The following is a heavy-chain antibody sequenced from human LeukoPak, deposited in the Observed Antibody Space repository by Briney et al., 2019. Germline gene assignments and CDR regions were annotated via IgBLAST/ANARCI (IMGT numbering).Heavy chain of an antibody. V-gene: IGHV3-21*01. Sequence: GGSLRLSCAASGFTFNTYSMNWVRQAPGKGLEWVSSISDGSTYIYYADSVKGRFTISRDNAKNSLNLQMNSLRADDTAVYYCARGLVVVPAAIRTYYYYYMDVWGKGTTVTVSS. CDR2: ISDGSTYI. J-gene: IGHJ6*03. CDR3: ARGLVVVPAAIRTYYYYYMDV. D-gene: IGHD2-2*02. CDR1: GFTFNTYS.